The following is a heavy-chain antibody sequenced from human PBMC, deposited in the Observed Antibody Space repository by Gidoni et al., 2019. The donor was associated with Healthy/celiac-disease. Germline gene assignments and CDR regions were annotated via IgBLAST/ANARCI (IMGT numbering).Heavy chain of an antibody. V-gene: IGHV3-7*01. CDR2: IKQDGSEK. CDR3: ARQIGSGSYYGNHHFDY. D-gene: IGHD3-10*01. Sequence: EVQLVESGGGLVQPGGSLRLSCAASGFTFSSYWMSWVRQAPGKGLEWVANIKQDGSEKYYVDSVKGRFTISRDNAKNSLYLQMNSLRAEDTAVYYCARQIGSGSYYGNHHFDYWGQGTLVTVSS. CDR1: GFTFSSYW. J-gene: IGHJ4*02.